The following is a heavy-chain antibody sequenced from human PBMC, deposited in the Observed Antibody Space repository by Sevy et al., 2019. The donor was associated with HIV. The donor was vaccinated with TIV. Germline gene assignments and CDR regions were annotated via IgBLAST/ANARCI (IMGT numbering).Heavy chain of an antibody. CDR2: ISYDGNYR. CDR1: GFSFRSYD. CDR3: AKNRPPGGSYFSRNAMDV. J-gene: IGHJ6*02. Sequence: GGSLRLSCPASGFSFRSYDMHWVRQAPGKGLEWVAIISYDGNYRHYADSVRGRFTMSRDNSKNTMYLQMNGLSIEDMAVYYCAKNRPPGGSYFSRNAMDVWGRGTTVTVSS. V-gene: IGHV3-30*18. D-gene: IGHD3-16*01.